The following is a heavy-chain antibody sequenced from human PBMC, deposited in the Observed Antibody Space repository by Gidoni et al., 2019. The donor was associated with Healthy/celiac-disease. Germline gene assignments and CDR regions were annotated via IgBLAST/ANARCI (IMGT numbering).Heavy chain of an antibody. CDR2: IYYSGST. Sequence: QVQLQESGPGLVKPSETLSLTCTVSGGSISSYYWSWIRQPPGKGLEWIGYIYYSGSTNYNPSLKSRVTISVDTSKNQFSLKLSSVTAADTAVYYCARDDGGNSESDYYYGMDVWGQGTTVTVSS. J-gene: IGHJ6*02. CDR3: ARDDGGNSESDYYYGMDV. D-gene: IGHD2-21*02. V-gene: IGHV4-59*01. CDR1: GGSISSYY.